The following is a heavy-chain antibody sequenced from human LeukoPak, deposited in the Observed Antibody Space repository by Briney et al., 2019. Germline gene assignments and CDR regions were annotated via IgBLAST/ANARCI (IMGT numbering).Heavy chain of an antibody. V-gene: IGHV3-43*01. J-gene: IGHJ4*02. Sequence: GGSLRLSCAASGLTFDDYTMHWVRQAPGKGLEWVSLISWDGGRIYYADSVKGRFTISRDNSKNSLYLQMNSLRAGDTAVYYCARSVERYSSRCHLDYWGQGTLVTVSS. CDR3: ARSVERYSSRCHLDY. CDR1: GLTFDDYT. D-gene: IGHD6-13*01. CDR2: ISWDGGRI.